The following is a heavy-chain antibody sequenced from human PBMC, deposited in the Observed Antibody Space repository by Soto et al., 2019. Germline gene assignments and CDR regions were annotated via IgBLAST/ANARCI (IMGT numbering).Heavy chain of an antibody. Sequence: EVQLLESGGGLVQPGGSLRLSCAASGFTFSSYAMSWVRQAPGKGLEWVSAISGSGGSTYSADSVKGRFTISRDNSTNPLYLQMNSLRAEDTAVYYCAKEGEHSSGWANFDYWGQGTLVTVAS. CDR1: GFTFSSYA. CDR3: AKEGEHSSGWANFDY. J-gene: IGHJ4*02. D-gene: IGHD6-19*01. V-gene: IGHV3-23*01. CDR2: ISGSGGST.